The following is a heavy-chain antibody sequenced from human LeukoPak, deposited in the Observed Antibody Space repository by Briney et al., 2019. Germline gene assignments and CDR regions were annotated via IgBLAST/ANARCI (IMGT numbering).Heavy chain of an antibody. V-gene: IGHV1-8*02. CDR3: ARGHGGNWRSANFDY. Sequence: ASVKVSCKASGYTFTGYYMHWVRQAPGQGLEWMGWINPNSGNTGYAQKFQGRVTMTRNTSISTAYMKLSSLRSEDTAVYYCARGHGGNWRSANFDYWGQGTLVTVSS. CDR2: INPNSGNT. D-gene: IGHD4-23*01. J-gene: IGHJ4*02. CDR1: GYTFTGYY.